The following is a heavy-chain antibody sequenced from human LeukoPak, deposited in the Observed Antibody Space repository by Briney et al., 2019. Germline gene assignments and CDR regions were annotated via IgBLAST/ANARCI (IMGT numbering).Heavy chain of an antibody. J-gene: IGHJ4*02. D-gene: IGHD4-23*01. CDR1: GFTFATYG. V-gene: IGHV3-23*01. Sequence: PGGSLRLSCAASGFTFATYGMSWVRQAPGKGLEWVSVISGSGGVTDYVDSVKGRFTMSRDNSKNTLYLQMNSLRAEDTAVYYCAKDDTVVGAIDNWGQGTLVSVSS. CDR2: ISGSGGVT. CDR3: AKDDTVVGAIDN.